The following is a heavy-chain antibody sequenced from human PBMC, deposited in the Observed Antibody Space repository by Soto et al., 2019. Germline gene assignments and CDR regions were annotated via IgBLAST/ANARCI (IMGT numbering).Heavy chain of an antibody. D-gene: IGHD2-21*02. CDR1: GFTFGNYC. Sequence: DVQLLESGGGLVQPGGSLRLSCATSGFTFGNYCMNWVRQAPGKGLEWVSGISGGGGNTYYADSVKGRFTITRDPSKNTAFLEMNSLRAEDTAVYYRATGFIAVVTVLRPEDAFDVWGQGTVVTVSS. CDR2: ISGGGGNT. V-gene: IGHV3-23*01. J-gene: IGHJ3*01. CDR3: ATGFIAVVTVLRPEDAFDV.